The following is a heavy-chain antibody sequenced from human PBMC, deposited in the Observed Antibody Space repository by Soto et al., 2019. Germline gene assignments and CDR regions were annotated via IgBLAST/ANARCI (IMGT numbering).Heavy chain of an antibody. CDR3: ARHPVRFGRVGPFENWFDP. CDR2: IDPSDSYT. V-gene: IGHV5-10-1*01. CDR1: GYSFTSYW. J-gene: IGHJ5*02. D-gene: IGHD3-16*01. Sequence: PVESLKISCKGSGYSFTSYWISWVRQMPGKGLEWMGRIDPSDSYTNYSPSFQGHVTISADKSISTAYLQWSSLKASDTAMYYCARHPVRFGRVGPFENWFDPRGQGTLVTVSS.